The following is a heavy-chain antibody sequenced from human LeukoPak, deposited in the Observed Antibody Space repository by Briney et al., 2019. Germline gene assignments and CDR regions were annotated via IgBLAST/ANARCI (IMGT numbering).Heavy chain of an antibody. D-gene: IGHD5-18*01. J-gene: IGHJ4*02. CDR2: TSYDGSDK. CDR1: GFTFSSYG. CDR3: ARDLTSMVSYVDY. V-gene: IGHV3-30*03. Sequence: GGSLRLSCAASGFTFSSYGMSWVRQAPGKGLEWVAVTSYDGSDKYYADSVKGRFTISRDNSKNTLYLQMNSLRAEDTAVYYCARDLTSMVSYVDYWGQGTLVTVSS.